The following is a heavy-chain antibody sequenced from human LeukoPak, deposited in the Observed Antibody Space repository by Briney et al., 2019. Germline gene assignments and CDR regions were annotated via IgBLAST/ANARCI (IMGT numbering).Heavy chain of an antibody. V-gene: IGHV4-31*03. CDR2: IYYSGST. Sequence: SQTLSLTCTVSGGSISSGGYSWSWIRQHPGKGLEWIGYIYYSGSTYYNPSLKSRVTISVDTSKNQFSLKLSSVTAADTAVYYCARVVPADLAFVLWGQGTLVTVSS. J-gene: IGHJ4*02. CDR1: GGSISSGGYS. CDR3: ARVVPADLAFVL. D-gene: IGHD2-2*01.